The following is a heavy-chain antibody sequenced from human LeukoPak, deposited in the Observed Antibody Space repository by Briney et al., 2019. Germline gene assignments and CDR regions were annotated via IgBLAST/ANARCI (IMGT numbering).Heavy chain of an antibody. CDR2: ISSSSSYI. CDR1: GFTFSSYS. Sequence: GGSLRLSCAASGFTFSSYSMNWVRQAPGKGVEWVSSISSSSSYIYYADSVKGRFTISRDNAKNSLYLQMNSLRAEDTAVYYCAREGVAGPFDYWGQGTLVTVSS. V-gene: IGHV3-21*01. CDR3: AREGVAGPFDY. D-gene: IGHD2-15*01. J-gene: IGHJ4*02.